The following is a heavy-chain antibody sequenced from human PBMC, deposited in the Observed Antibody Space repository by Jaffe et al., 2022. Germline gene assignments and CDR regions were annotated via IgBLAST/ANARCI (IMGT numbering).Heavy chain of an antibody. J-gene: IGHJ4*02. CDR1: GYTFTSYA. V-gene: IGHV1-3*02. CDR2: SNAGNGNT. CDR3: ARAHDYGDYYYASQPQYYFDY. D-gene: IGHD4-17*01. Sequence: QVQLVQSGAEVKKPGASVKVSCKASGYTFTSYAMHWVRQAPGQRLEWMGWSNAGNGNTKYSQEFQGRVTITRDTSASTAYMELSSLRSEDMAVYYCARAHDYGDYYYASQPQYYFDYWGQGTLVTVSS.